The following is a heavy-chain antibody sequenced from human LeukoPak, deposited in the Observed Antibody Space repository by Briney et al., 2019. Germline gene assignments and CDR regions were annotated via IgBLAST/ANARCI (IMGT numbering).Heavy chain of an antibody. D-gene: IGHD3-3*01. J-gene: IGHJ4*02. CDR3: ARDTIFGVVIHPHYFDY. CDR1: GGSISLYY. CDR2: IFTSGIT. V-gene: IGHV4-4*07. Sequence: PSETLSLTCTVSGGSISLYYWNWIRQPAGKGLEWIGRIFTSGITNYNPSLKSRVTMSVDTSKNQFSLKLSSVTAADTAVYYCARDTIFGVVIHPHYFDYWGQGTLVTVSS.